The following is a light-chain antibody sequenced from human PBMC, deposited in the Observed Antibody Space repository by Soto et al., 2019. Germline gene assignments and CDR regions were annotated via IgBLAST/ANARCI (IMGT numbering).Light chain of an antibody. CDR2: GVS. CDR1: QTVRSSY. Sequence: EIVLTQSPGTLSLSPGEKATLSCRASQTVRSSYLAWYQQKPGQAPRLPIYGVSSRATGIPDRFSGSGSGTYFTLTTGRLEPEDFAVYYCQQYGSLPGTFGQGTKVEIK. V-gene: IGKV3-20*01. CDR3: QQYGSLPGT. J-gene: IGKJ1*01.